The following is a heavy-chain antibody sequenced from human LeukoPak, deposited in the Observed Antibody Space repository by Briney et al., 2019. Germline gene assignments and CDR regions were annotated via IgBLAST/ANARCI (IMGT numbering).Heavy chain of an antibody. CDR2: IWYDGSNK. J-gene: IGHJ5*02. CDR1: GFTFSSYG. V-gene: IGHV3-33*01. CDR3: ARDYYGSDFNENWFDP. D-gene: IGHD3-10*01. Sequence: GGSLRLSCAASGFTFSSYGMHWVRQAPGKGLQGVAVIWYDGSNKYYEDSAKGRFTISRDNSKNPLYLQMNSLRAEDTAVYYCARDYYGSDFNENWFDPWGQGTLVTVSS.